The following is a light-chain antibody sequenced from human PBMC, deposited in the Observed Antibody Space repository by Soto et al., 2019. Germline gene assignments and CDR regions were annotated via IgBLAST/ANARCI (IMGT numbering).Light chain of an antibody. CDR1: QSVSSY. J-gene: IGKJ1*01. Sequence: EIVLTQSPATLSLSPGERATLSCRASQSVSSYLAWYQQKPGQAPRLLIYDASNRATGIPARFSGSGSGTDFTLTISSLEPEDFAVYYCQQRRNWPPWTFGQGTTLEIK. CDR3: QQRRNWPPWT. CDR2: DAS. V-gene: IGKV3-11*01.